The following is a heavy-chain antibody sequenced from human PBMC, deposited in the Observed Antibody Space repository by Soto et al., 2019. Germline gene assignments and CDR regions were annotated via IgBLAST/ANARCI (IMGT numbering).Heavy chain of an antibody. CDR2: IYPGDSDT. CDR3: ARHLSSSADAFDI. Sequence: PGESLKISCKGSGYSFTSYWIGWVRQMPGKGLECMGIIYPGDSDTRYSPSFQGQVTISADKSISTAYLQWSSLKASDTAMYYCARHLSSSADAFDIWGQGTMLTVSS. CDR1: GYSFTSYW. J-gene: IGHJ3*02. V-gene: IGHV5-51*01. D-gene: IGHD6-13*01.